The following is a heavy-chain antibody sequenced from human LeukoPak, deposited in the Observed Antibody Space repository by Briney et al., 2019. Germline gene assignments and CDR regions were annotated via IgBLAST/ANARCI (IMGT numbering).Heavy chain of an antibody. Sequence: ASVKVSCKTSGYTFTSFSITWVRQAPGQGLEWMGWISPYNGDTNYIQKLQGRVTMTTVTSTTTAYMELRSLRSDDTALYYCARGDDAFDIRGQGTMVTVSS. CDR2: ISPYNGDT. V-gene: IGHV1-18*01. J-gene: IGHJ3*02. CDR1: GYTFTSFS. CDR3: ARGDDAFDI.